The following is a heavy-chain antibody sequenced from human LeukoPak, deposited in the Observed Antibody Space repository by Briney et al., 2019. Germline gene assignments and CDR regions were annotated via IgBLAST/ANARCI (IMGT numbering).Heavy chain of an antibody. CDR2: IIPIIGTA. D-gene: IGHD6-19*01. CDR3: ARIAGGSGWTYYMDV. J-gene: IGHJ6*03. CDR1: GGTFSSYA. V-gene: IGHV1-69*05. Sequence: SVTVSCKASGGTFSSYAISWVRQAPGQGLEWMGGIIPIIGTANYAQKFQGRVTITTDESTSTAYMELSSLRSEDTAVYYCARIAGGSGWTYYMDVWGKGTTVTVSS.